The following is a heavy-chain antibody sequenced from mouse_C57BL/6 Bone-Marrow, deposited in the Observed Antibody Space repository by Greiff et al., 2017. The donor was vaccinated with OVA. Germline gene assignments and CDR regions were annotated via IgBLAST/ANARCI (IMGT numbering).Heavy chain of an antibody. CDR1: GFTFSDYG. V-gene: IGHV5-15*01. J-gene: IGHJ2*01. Sequence: DVKLQESGGGLVQPGGSLKLSCAASGFTFSDYGMAWVRQAPRKGPEWVAFISNLAYSIYYADTVTGRFTISRENAKNTLYLEMSSLRSDDTAMYYCARFIGYFDYWGQGTTLTVSS. CDR3: ARFIGYFDY. D-gene: IGHD1-1*01. CDR2: ISNLAYSI.